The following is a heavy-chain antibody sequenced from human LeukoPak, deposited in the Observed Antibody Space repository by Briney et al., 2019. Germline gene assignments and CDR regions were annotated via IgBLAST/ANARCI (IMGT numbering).Heavy chain of an antibody. CDR2: IYYSGST. CDR1: GGSISSYY. Sequence: PSETLSLTCTVSGGSISSYYWSWIRQPPGKGLEWIDYIYYSGSTNYNPSLKSRATISVDTSKNQFSLKLSSVTAADTAVYYCARHEQQLVEFDYWGQGTLVTVSP. D-gene: IGHD6-13*01. CDR3: ARHEQQLVEFDY. J-gene: IGHJ4*02. V-gene: IGHV4-59*08.